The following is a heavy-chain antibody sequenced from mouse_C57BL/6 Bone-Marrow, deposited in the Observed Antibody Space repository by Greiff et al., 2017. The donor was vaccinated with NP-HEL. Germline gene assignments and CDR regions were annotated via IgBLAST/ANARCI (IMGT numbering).Heavy chain of an antibody. Sequence: VQLQQPGAELVKPGASVKLSCKASGYTFTSYWMQWVKQRPGQGLEWIGEIDPSDSYTNYNQKFKGKATLTVDTSSSTAYMQLSSLTSEDSAVYYCAGLRNYLDYGDQGTALTVTA. CDR3: AGLRNYLDY. J-gene: IGHJ2*01. D-gene: IGHD2-12*01. CDR1: GYTFTSYW. CDR2: IDPSDSYT. V-gene: IGHV1-50*01.